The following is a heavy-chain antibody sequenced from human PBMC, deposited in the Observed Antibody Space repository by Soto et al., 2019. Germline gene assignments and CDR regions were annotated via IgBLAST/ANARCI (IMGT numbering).Heavy chain of an antibody. Sequence: EVQLVESGGGLVKPGGSLRLSCAASGFTFSSYSMNWVRQAPGKGLEWVSSISSSSSYIYYADSVKGRFTISRDNAKNSLYLQMNSLRAEDTAVYYCARKMAAAIDAFDIWGHGTLVTVSS. J-gene: IGHJ3*02. D-gene: IGHD6-13*01. CDR1: GFTFSSYS. CDR3: ARKMAAAIDAFDI. CDR2: ISSSSSYI. V-gene: IGHV3-21*01.